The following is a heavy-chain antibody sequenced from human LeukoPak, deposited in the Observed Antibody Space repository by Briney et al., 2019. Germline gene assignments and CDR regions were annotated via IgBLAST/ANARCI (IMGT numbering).Heavy chain of an antibody. V-gene: IGHV3-21*01. J-gene: IGHJ6*03. CDR2: IFPSGGEI. CDR3: ARVGGANWNWGDYYYMDV. D-gene: IGHD1-7*01. Sequence: KPGGSLRLSCSASGFTFSSYSMIWVRQPPGKGLEWVSSIFPSGGEIHYADSVRGRFTISRDNSKSTLSLQMNSLRAEDTAVYYCARVGGANWNWGDYYYMDVWGKGTTVTVSS. CDR1: GFTFSSYS.